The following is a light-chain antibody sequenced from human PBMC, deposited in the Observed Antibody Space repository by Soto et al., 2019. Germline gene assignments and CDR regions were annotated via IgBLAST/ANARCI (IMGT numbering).Light chain of an antibody. J-gene: IGKJ1*01. CDR1: QSVSSSY. Sequence: ESVLTQSPGTLSLSPGEKATLSCRASQSVSSSYLAWYQQKPGQAPRLLIYGASSRATGIPDRFSGSGSGTDFTLTVSRLEPEDFAVYYCPQFGSSSWTFGQGTKVDIK. CDR2: GAS. V-gene: IGKV3-20*01. CDR3: PQFGSSSWT.